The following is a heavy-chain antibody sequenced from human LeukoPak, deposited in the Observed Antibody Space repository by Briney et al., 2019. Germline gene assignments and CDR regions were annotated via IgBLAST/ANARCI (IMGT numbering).Heavy chain of an antibody. CDR3: ARDCSSTSCPAFTLYYYYGIDV. CDR2: ISSSSSYI. J-gene: IGHJ6*02. D-gene: IGHD2-2*01. CDR1: GFTFSSYS. Sequence: TGGSLRLSCAASGFTFSSYSMNWVRQAPGKGLEWVSSISSSSSYIYYADSVKGRFTISRDNAKNSLYLQMNSLRAEDTAVYYCARDCSSTSCPAFTLYYYYGIDVWGQGTTVTVSS. V-gene: IGHV3-21*01.